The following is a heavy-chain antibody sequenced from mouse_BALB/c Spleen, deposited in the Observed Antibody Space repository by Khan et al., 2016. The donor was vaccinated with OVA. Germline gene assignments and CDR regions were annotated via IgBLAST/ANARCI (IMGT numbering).Heavy chain of an antibody. V-gene: IGHV5-12-1*01. D-gene: IGHD1-1*01. CDR1: GFAFSSYD. Sequence: EVELVESGGGLVKPGGSLKLSCAASGFAFSSYDMSWVRQTPAKRLEWVAFISTGGNKTYYPDSVKGRFTISRDNAKNTLYLQMSSLKSEDTAMYYCTRPHYYGSNYYFDYWGQGTPLTVSS. J-gene: IGHJ2*01. CDR2: ISTGGNKT. CDR3: TRPHYYGSNYYFDY.